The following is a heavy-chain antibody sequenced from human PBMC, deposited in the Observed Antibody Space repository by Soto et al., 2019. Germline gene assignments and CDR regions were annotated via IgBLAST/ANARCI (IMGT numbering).Heavy chain of an antibody. Sequence: GESLKISCNGSGYSFTSYWIGWVRQMPGKGLEWMGVIYPSDTATSYSPFFQGVITTSDDTTISTAFLQWSRLTAADTAWYCWGRSHMEYYYYYGMDVWGQGTTVTVSS. D-gene: IGHD3-3*01. CDR1: GYSFTSYW. V-gene: IGHV5-51*01. CDR3: GRSHMEYYYYYGMDV. CDR2: IYPSDTAT. J-gene: IGHJ6*02.